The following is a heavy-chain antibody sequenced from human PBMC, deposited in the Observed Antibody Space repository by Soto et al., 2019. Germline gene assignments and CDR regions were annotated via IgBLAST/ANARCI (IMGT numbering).Heavy chain of an antibody. V-gene: IGHV1-46*01. CDR3: ARDRVNGDLYWYFDL. CDR2: INPSGGST. Sequence: ASVKVYCKASGYTFTSYYMHWVRQAPGQGLEWMGIINPSGGSTSYAQKFQGRVTMTRDTSTSTVYMELSSLRSEDTAVYYCARDRVNGDLYWYFDLWGRGTLVTVS. J-gene: IGHJ2*01. CDR1: GYTFTSYY. D-gene: IGHD4-17*01.